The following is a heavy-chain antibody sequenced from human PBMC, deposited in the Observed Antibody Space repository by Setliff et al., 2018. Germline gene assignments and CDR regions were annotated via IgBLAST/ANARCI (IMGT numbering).Heavy chain of an antibody. J-gene: IGHJ4*02. Sequence: PSETLSLTCAVSGGSISSSNWWNWVRQPPGKGLEWIGEMYHSGSTNYNPSLKSRVTISVDTSKNQFSLKLSSVTAADTAVYYCARGGRISYRPSSSWYILDYWGQGTLVTVSS. D-gene: IGHD6-13*01. CDR1: GGSISSSNW. CDR2: MYHSGST. V-gene: IGHV4-4*02. CDR3: ARGGRISYRPSSSWYILDY.